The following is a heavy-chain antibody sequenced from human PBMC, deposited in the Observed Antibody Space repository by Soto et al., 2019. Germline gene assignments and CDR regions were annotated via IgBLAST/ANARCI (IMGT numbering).Heavy chain of an antibody. D-gene: IGHD6-13*01. V-gene: IGHV3-33*01. Sequence: GGSLRLSCAASGFTFSSYGMHWVRQAPGKGLEWVAVIWYDGSNKYYADSVKGRFTISRDNSKNTLYLQMNSLRAEDTAVYYCARDGAAAEEYYFDYWGQGTLVTVSS. CDR2: IWYDGSNK. CDR1: GFTFSSYG. CDR3: ARDGAAAEEYYFDY. J-gene: IGHJ4*02.